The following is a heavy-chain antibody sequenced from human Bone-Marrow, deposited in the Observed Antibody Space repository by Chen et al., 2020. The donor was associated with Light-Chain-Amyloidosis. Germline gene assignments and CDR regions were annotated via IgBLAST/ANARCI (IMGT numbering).Heavy chain of an antibody. CDR2: TSYDGSHK. J-gene: IGHJ4*02. V-gene: IGHV3-30-3*01. Sequence: QVLLVESGGGVVQPGGSLRLSCAASGFTFSRYAMHWVRQAPGKGLEWVAITSYDGSHKYFADAVKGRFTISRDNSKNTLYLQMNSLRAEDTAVYYCAREDCGEHYFDHWGQGTLVTVSS. CDR3: AREDCGEHYFDH. D-gene: IGHD7-27*01. CDR1: GFTFSRYA.